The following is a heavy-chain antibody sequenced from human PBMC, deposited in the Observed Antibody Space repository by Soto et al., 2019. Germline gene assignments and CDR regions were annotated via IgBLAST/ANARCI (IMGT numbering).Heavy chain of an antibody. CDR2: TSYDGTNK. CDR3: AKDLSGARWYYDALDV. J-gene: IGHJ6*04. V-gene: IGHV3-30*18. D-gene: IGHD2-15*01. Sequence: PVGSLRLSCEFSVFTFSTHGMHCVRHSPGKGLEWVAGTSYDGTNKYYARSVQGRFTISRENSMKTLYLQMNSLRTEDTAVYYCAKDLSGARWYYDALDVWGKGTTLTDYS. CDR1: VFTFSTHG.